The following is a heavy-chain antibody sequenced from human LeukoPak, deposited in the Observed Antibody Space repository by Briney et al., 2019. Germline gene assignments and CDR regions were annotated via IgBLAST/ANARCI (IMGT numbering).Heavy chain of an antibody. CDR2: INHSGST. CDR3: ARAYFGYSSSWYPKSPYYFDY. Sequence: PSETLSLTCAVYGGSFSGYYWSRIRQPPGKGLEWIGEINHSGSTNYNPSLKSRVTISVDTSKNQFSLKLSSVTAADTAVYYCARAYFGYSSSWYPKSPYYFDYWGQGTLVTVSS. J-gene: IGHJ4*02. V-gene: IGHV4-34*01. CDR1: GGSFSGYY. D-gene: IGHD6-13*01.